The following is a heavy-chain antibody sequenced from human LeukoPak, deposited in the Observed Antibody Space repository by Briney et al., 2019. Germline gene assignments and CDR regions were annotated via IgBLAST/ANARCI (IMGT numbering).Heavy chain of an antibody. CDR3: ASASLVRGAPALIEF. V-gene: IGHV3-33*01. Sequence: PGRSLRLSCAASGFTFSSYGMHWVRQAPGKGLEWVAVIWNDGTYKYYTDSVKGRFTISRDNSKNTLYLQMNSLRVEDTAVYYCASASLVRGAPALIEFWGQGTLVTVSS. CDR1: GFTFSSYG. D-gene: IGHD3-10*01. CDR2: IWNDGTYK. J-gene: IGHJ4*02.